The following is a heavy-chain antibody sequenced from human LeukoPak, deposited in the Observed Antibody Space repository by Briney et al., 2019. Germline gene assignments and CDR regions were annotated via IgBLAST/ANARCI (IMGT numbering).Heavy chain of an antibody. CDR1: GFTINSNY. Sequence: GGSLRLSCAASGFTINSNYMSWVRQAPGKGLEWVSVIYSGGSTYYADSVKGRFTISRDKSKNTLYLQMNSLRAEDTAVYYCAREPARVVVLPHWGQGTLVTVSS. J-gene: IGHJ4*02. CDR3: AREPARVVVLPH. CDR2: IYSGGST. D-gene: IGHD2-2*01. V-gene: IGHV3-53*05.